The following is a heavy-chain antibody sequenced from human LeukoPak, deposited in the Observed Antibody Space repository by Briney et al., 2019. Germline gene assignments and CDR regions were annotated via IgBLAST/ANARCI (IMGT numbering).Heavy chain of an antibody. Sequence: PSETLSLTCTVSGGSISNYYWSWIRQPPGKGLEWIAYIYSTGSAIYNPSLRSRVTISVDTSKNQFSLKLSSVTAADTAVYYCARAFLAVAGEFDYWGQGTLVTVSS. CDR3: ARAFLAVAGEFDY. CDR1: GGSISNYY. V-gene: IGHV4-59*12. CDR2: IYSTGSA. J-gene: IGHJ4*02. D-gene: IGHD6-19*01.